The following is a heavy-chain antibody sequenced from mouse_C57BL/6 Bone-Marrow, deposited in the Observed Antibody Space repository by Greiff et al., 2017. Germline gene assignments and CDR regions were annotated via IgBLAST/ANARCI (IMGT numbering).Heavy chain of an antibody. CDR3: ARDTTVAYWYFDV. V-gene: IGHV1-81*01. D-gene: IGHD1-1*01. Sequence: QVQLQQSGAELARPGASVKLSCKASGYTFTSYGISWVKQRTGQGLEWIGEIYPRSGNTYYNEKFKGKATLTADKSSSTAYMELRSLTSEDSAVYFCARDTTVAYWYFDVWGTGTTVTVSS. CDR1: GYTFTSYG. CDR2: IYPRSGNT. J-gene: IGHJ1*03.